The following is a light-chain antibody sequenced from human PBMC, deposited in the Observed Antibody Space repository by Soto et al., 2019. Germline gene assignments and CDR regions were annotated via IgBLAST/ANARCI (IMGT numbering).Light chain of an antibody. V-gene: IGLV1-47*01. CDR1: SSNIGSNY. CDR2: RAD. J-gene: IGLJ2*01. Sequence: QSVLTQPPSASGTPGQTVTISCSGRSSNIGSNYVYWYQQLPGTAPRLLMYRADQRPSGVPDRFSGSKSGTSASLAISGLRPEDEADYYCAAWDDTLSGLVFGGGTKLTVL. CDR3: AAWDDTLSGLV.